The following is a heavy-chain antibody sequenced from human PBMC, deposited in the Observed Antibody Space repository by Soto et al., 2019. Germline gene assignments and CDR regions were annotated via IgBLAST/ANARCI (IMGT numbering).Heavy chain of an antibody. D-gene: IGHD2-15*01. CDR2: ISGSGGST. Sequence: GGSLRLSCAASGFTFSGYAMSWVRQAPGKGLEWVSAISGSGGSTYYADSVKGRFTISRDNSKNTLYLQMNSLRAEDTAVYYCAKDQGYCSGGSCLNWFDPWGQGTMVTVSS. J-gene: IGHJ5*02. CDR3: AKDQGYCSGGSCLNWFDP. CDR1: GFTFSGYA. V-gene: IGHV3-23*01.